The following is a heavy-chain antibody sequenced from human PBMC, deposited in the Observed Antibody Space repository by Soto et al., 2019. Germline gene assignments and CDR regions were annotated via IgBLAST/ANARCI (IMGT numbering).Heavy chain of an antibody. CDR3: AREGYSYGYGAFDY. CDR1: GYTFPSYA. J-gene: IGHJ4*02. V-gene: IGHV1-3*01. CDR2: INAGNGNT. Sequence: GASVKVSCKASGYTFPSYAMHWVRQAPGQRLEWMGWINAGNGNTKYSQKCQGRVTITRDTSASTAYMELSSLRSEDTAVYYCAREGYSYGYGAFDYWGQGTLVTVSS. D-gene: IGHD5-18*01.